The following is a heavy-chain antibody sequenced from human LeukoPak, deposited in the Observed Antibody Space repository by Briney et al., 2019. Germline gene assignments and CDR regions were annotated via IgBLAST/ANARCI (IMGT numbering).Heavy chain of an antibody. CDR2: MHPGESEI. V-gene: IGHV5-51*01. Sequence: GGSLKISCKASGYRFTNYWIAWVRQHPGKGLEWMGIMHPGESEINYSPSFEGQVTISADTSISTAYLEWYSLKASDSAIYYCAKTIASLGSGARYFDPWGQGTMITVSS. D-gene: IGHD5/OR15-5a*01. CDR3: AKTIASLGSGARYFDP. J-gene: IGHJ5*02. CDR1: GYRFTNYW.